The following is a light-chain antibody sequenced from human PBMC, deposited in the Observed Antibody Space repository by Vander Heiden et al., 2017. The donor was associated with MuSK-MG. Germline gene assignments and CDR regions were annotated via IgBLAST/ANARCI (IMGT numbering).Light chain of an antibody. Sequence: EIVVTQSPGALSLSPVDSASLSCRASKCVTNTYVVWYQQKPGQAPRLLIYGASLRAAGIPDRFSGSGSGTDFTLTISSLEPEDFAVYFCQQDGSLPYTFGQGTKLEFK. CDR3: QQDGSLPYT. V-gene: IGKV3-20*01. J-gene: IGKJ2*01. CDR1: KCVTNTY. CDR2: GAS.